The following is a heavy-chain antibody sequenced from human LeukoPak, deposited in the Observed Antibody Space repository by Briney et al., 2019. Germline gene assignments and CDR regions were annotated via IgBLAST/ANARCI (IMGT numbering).Heavy chain of an antibody. CDR3: ARQYGGNGYYFDY. D-gene: IGHD4-23*01. CDR1: GGSISSSSYY. V-gene: IGHV4-39*01. J-gene: IGHJ4*02. CDR2: IYYSGST. Sequence: SETLSLTCTVSGGSISSSSYYWGWIRQPPGKGLEWIGSIYYSGSTYYNPSLKSRVTISVDTSKNQFSLKLSSVTAADTAVYYCARQYGGNGYYFDYWGRGTLVTVSS.